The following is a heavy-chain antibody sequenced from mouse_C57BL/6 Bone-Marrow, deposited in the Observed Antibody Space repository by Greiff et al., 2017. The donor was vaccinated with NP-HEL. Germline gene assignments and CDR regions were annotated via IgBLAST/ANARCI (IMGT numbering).Heavy chain of an antibody. V-gene: IGHV1-63*01. J-gene: IGHJ3*01. D-gene: IGHD1-1*01. CDR1: GYTFTNYW. Sequence: VQLQQSGAELVRPGTSVKMSCKASGYTFTNYWIGWAKQRPGHGLEWIGDIYPGGGYTNYNEKFKGKATLTADKSSSTAYMQFSSLISEDSAIYYCARGRGFAYWGQGTLVTVSA. CDR2: IYPGGGYT. CDR3: ARGRGFAY.